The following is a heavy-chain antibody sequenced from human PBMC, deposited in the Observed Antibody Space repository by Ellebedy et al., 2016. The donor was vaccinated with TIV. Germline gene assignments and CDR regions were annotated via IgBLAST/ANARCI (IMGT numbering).Heavy chain of an antibody. CDR3: ARPSHGGIIHY. Sequence: MPSETLSLTCTVSGDSITTSGYHWGWVRKPPGKGLEWIGSIYSSGSTYYNPSLRSRVTISVDTSKSQFSLRLNYVTAADTAVYFCARPSHGGIIHYWGQGSLVTVSS. D-gene: IGHD1-14*01. J-gene: IGHJ4*02. CDR2: IYSSGST. CDR1: GDSITTSGYH. V-gene: IGHV4-39*01.